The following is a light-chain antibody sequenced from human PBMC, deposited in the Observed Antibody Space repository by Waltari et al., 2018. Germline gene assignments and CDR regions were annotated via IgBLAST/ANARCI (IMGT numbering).Light chain of an antibody. CDR2: AAS. Sequence: DILMTQSPSSVSASVGGTVTITCRARQGISSWLAWYQQKRGKAPRLLMNAASNLQSGVPSRFSGSGSGTDFTLTISSLQPEDFATYYCQQANSFPFTFGPGTKVDIK. J-gene: IGKJ3*01. V-gene: IGKV1D-12*01. CDR1: QGISSW. CDR3: QQANSFPFT.